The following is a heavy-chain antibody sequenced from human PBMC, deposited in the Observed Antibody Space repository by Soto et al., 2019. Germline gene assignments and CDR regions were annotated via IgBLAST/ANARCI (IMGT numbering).Heavy chain of an antibody. V-gene: IGHV4-59*08. D-gene: IGHD4-17*01. Sequence: SETLSLTCTVSGCSISSYYWSLIRQPPGKGLEWIGYIYYSGSTNYNPSLKSRVTISVDTSKNQLSLKLSSVTAADTAVYYCARRYGYYFDYWGQGTLVTVSS. J-gene: IGHJ4*02. CDR2: IYYSGST. CDR3: ARRYGYYFDY. CDR1: GCSISSYY.